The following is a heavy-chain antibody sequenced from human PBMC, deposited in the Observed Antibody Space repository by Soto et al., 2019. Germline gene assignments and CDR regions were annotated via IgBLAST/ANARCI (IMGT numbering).Heavy chain of an antibody. D-gene: IGHD6-13*01. J-gene: IGHJ4*02. CDR1: GFTFDDYA. V-gene: IGHV3-9*01. CDR3: AKDIDRYSSSYKAFFFDY. Sequence: GGSLRLSCAASGFTFDDYAMHWVRQAPGKGLEWVSGISWNSGSIGYADSVKGRFTISRDNAKNSLYLQMNSLRAEDTALYYCAKDIDRYSSSYKAFFFDYWGQGTLVTVSS. CDR2: ISWNSGSI.